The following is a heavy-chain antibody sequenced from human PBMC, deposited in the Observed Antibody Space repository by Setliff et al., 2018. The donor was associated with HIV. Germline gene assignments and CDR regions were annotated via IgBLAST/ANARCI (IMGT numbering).Heavy chain of an antibody. Sequence: PGGSLRLSCLGSGFTFGNYAVSWFRQAPGKGLEWISFIRRETYGGTTEYAASVKGRYTISRDNSESIAYLHMNSLKSEDTAMYFCARDRGDSSGYYDAFDIWGQGTMGTVSS. J-gene: IGHJ3*02. CDR2: IRRETYGGTT. CDR1: GFTFGNYA. D-gene: IGHD6-19*01. CDR3: ARDRGDSSGYYDAFDI. V-gene: IGHV3-49*03.